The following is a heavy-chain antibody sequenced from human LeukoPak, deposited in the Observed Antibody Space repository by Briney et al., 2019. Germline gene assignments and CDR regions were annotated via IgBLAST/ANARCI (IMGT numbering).Heavy chain of an antibody. CDR2: IYYSGGT. CDR3: ARLSFCSGGSRFLLSMIGGSFDY. J-gene: IGHJ4*02. CDR1: GGSISSSSYY. V-gene: IGHV4-39*01. Sequence: SETLSLTCTVSGGSISSSSYYWGWIRPPPGKGLGWVGGIYYSGGTYYNPSLKSRVTISVDTSKNQFSLKLSSVTAADTAVCYCARLSFCSGGSRFLLSMIGGSFDYWGQGTLVTVSS. D-gene: IGHD2-15*01.